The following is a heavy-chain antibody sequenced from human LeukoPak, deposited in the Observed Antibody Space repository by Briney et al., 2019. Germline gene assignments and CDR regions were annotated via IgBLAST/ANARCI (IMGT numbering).Heavy chain of an antibody. CDR1: GGSLNSPNYY. D-gene: IGHD3-10*01. Sequence: SETLSLTCIVSGGSLNSPNYYWGWIRQPPGKGLEWIGTIYYSGTTYYNPSLKSRLTISVDTSKNQFSLKLTSVTAADTAVYYCARHDYFGSLNWFDPWGQGTLITVSS. CDR2: IYYSGTT. CDR3: ARHDYFGSLNWFDP. J-gene: IGHJ5*02. V-gene: IGHV4-39*01.